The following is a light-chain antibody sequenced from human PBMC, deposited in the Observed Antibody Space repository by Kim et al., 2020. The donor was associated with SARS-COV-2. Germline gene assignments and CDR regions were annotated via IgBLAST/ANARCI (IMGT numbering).Light chain of an antibody. CDR2: AAS. V-gene: IGKV1-12*02. J-gene: IGKJ5*01. Sequence: ASIGDRVPITWRASQGISTWLAWYQQQPGKAPKLLIYAASTLQSGVPSRFSGSGSGTDFTLTISSLQPEDFATYYCQQANSFPFTFGQGTRLEIK. CDR1: QGISTW. CDR3: QQANSFPFT.